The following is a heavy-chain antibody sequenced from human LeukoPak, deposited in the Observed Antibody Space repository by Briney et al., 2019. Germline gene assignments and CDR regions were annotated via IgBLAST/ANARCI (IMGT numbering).Heavy chain of an antibody. CDR1: GGSISSSSYY. Sequence: KPSETLSLTCTVSGGSISSSSYYWGWIRQPPGKGLEWIGSIYYSGSTYYNPSLKSRVTISVDTSKNQFSLKLSSVTAADTAVYYCATGPNYYDSSGYYYPGAFDIWGQGTMVTVSS. CDR2: IYYSGST. J-gene: IGHJ3*02. D-gene: IGHD3-22*01. CDR3: ATGPNYYDSSGYYYPGAFDI. V-gene: IGHV4-39*01.